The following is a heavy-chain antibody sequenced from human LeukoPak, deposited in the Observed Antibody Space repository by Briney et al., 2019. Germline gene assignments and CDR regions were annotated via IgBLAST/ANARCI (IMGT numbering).Heavy chain of an antibody. V-gene: IGHV1-18*01. Sequence: ASVKVSCKTSGYNFISYGINWVRQAPGQGLEWMGWISGYNGDTKYAQQFQGRITMTTDTSTNTVYMELRSLRSDDTAVYYCARPRWTSGWDFDYWGQGTLVTVSS. J-gene: IGHJ4*02. CDR2: ISGYNGDT. D-gene: IGHD6-19*01. CDR3: ARPRWTSGWDFDY. CDR1: GYNFISYG.